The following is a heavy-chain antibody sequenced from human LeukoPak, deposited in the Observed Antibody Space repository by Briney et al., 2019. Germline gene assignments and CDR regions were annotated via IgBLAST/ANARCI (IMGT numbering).Heavy chain of an antibody. D-gene: IGHD3-10*01. V-gene: IGHV3-30*18. J-gene: IGHJ4*02. Sequence: GRSLRLSCAASGFTFSSSGMHWVRQAPGKGLEWVAVISYDGSNKYYADSVKGRFTISRDNSKNTLYLQMNSLRAEDTAVYYCAKDLSWFGEFPLPDYWGQGTLVTVSS. CDR1: GFTFSSSG. CDR3: AKDLSWFGEFPLPDY. CDR2: ISYDGSNK.